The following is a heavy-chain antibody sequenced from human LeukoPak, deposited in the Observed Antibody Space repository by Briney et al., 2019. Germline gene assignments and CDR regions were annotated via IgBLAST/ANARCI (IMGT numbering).Heavy chain of an antibody. CDR3: ASLAGSSGWSPTHDAFDI. CDR2: IWYDGSNK. CDR1: GFTFSSYG. D-gene: IGHD6-19*01. Sequence: GGSLRLSCAASGFTFSSYGMHWVRQAPGKGLEWVAVIWYDGSNKYYADSVKGRITVSRDNSKNTLYLQMNSLRAEDTAVYYCASLAGSSGWSPTHDAFDIWGQGTMVTVSS. V-gene: IGHV3-33*08. J-gene: IGHJ3*02.